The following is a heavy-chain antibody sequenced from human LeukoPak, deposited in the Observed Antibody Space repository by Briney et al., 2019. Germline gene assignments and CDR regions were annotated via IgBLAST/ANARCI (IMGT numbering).Heavy chain of an antibody. V-gene: IGHV4-4*07. D-gene: IGHD3-10*01. CDR3: TRGPGDEEGKSF. J-gene: IGHJ4*02. CDR2: IYTSGST. CDR1: GGSIRSYN. Sequence: SETLSLTCTVSGGSIRSYNWSWMRQAAGKGLEWIGRIYTSGSTSYNPSLTSRVTMSVDTSNIQFSLKLRSVTAADTAVYYCTRGPGDEEGKSFRGQGILVTVSS.